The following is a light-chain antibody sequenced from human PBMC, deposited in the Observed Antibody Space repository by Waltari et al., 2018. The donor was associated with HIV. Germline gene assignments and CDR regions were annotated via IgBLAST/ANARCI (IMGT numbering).Light chain of an antibody. CDR3: NARDIHTDEQF. CDR2: DQN. Sequence: QHKPRQAPVLIIYDQNRRPSGLPDRFTASGSGDTASLTISETQAEDEADYFCNARDIHTDEQFFGPGTTVTVL. J-gene: IGLJ1*01. V-gene: IGLV3-19*01.